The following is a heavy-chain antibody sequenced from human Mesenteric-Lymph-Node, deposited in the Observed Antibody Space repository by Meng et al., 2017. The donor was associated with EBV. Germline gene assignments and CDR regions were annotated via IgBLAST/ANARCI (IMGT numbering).Heavy chain of an antibody. D-gene: IGHD4-17*01. Sequence: EVQLVESGGXLVKPGGSLRRSCVASVFTFNTSTLNWVRQAPGKGLEWLSAISASSGNIYYTDSVKGRFTVSRDNAKNSLYVQMNSLRAEDTAIYYCASKDYDDYYFDFWGQGTLVTVSS. CDR1: VFTFNTST. CDR3: ASKDYDDYYFDF. V-gene: IGHV3-21*01. J-gene: IGHJ4*02. CDR2: ISASSGNI.